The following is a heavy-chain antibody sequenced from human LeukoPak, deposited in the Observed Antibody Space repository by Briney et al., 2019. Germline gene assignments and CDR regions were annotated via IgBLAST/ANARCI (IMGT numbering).Heavy chain of an antibody. D-gene: IGHD5-12*01. Sequence: GGSLRLSCAASGFTFSSYAMSWVRQAPGKGLEWVSAISGSGGSTYYADSVKGRFTISRDNSKNTLYLQMNSLRAGDTAVYYCAKYVDIVATIGIDYWGQGTLVTVSS. CDR1: GFTFSSYA. CDR3: AKYVDIVATIGIDY. J-gene: IGHJ4*02. CDR2: ISGSGGST. V-gene: IGHV3-23*01.